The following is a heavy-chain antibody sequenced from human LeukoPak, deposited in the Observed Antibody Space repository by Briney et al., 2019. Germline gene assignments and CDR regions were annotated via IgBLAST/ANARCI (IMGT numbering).Heavy chain of an antibody. Sequence: GGSLRLSCAACGFTYSSYSMNWVRQAPGKGLAWVSSISSSSSYIYYADSVKGRFTISRDNSKNTLYLQMNSLRAEDTAVYYCAKAPWIQRWELDYWGQGTLVTVSS. CDR3: AKAPWIQRWELDY. D-gene: IGHD5-18*01. J-gene: IGHJ4*02. CDR1: GFTYSSYS. CDR2: ISSSSSYI. V-gene: IGHV3-21*01.